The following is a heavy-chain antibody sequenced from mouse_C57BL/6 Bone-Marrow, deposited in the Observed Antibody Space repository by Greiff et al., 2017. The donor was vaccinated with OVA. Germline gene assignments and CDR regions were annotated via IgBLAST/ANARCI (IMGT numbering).Heavy chain of an antibody. J-gene: IGHJ3*01. D-gene: IGHD2-3*01. CDR3: AISGYDGYQFAY. CDR1: GYTFTSYW. V-gene: IGHV1-72*01. Sequence: QVQLQQSGAELVKPGASVKLSCKASGYTFTSYWMNWVKQRPGRGLEWIGRIDPNRGGPKYTEKFTSKATLTVDQPTSTAYMQLRSLTAEDAAVYDSAISGYDGYQFAYWGQGTLVTVSA. CDR2: IDPNRGGP.